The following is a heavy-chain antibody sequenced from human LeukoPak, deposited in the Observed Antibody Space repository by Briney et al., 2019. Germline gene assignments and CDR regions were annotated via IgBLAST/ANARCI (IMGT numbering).Heavy chain of an antibody. Sequence: SETLSLTCTVSGGSVSSSSYYWGWIRQPPGKGLEWIGSIYYSGSTYYNPSLKSRVTISVDTSKNQFSLKLSSVTAADTAVYYCARHGGVDFWSGPKNWFDPWGQGTLVTVSS. CDR3: ARHGGVDFWSGPKNWFDP. D-gene: IGHD3-3*01. CDR1: GGSVSSSSYY. J-gene: IGHJ5*02. V-gene: IGHV4-39*01. CDR2: IYYSGST.